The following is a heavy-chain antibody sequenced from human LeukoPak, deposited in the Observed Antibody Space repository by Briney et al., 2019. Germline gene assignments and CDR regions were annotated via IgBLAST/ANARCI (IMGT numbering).Heavy chain of an antibody. CDR3: ARVFSSGWYMGY. Sequence: GGSLRLSCAASGFTVSSNYMSWVRQAPGKGLEWASVIYSGGSTYYADSVKGQFTISRHNSKNTLYLQMNSLRAEDTAVYYCARVFSSGWYMGYWGQGTLVTVSS. CDR1: GFTVSSNY. D-gene: IGHD6-19*01. J-gene: IGHJ4*02. CDR2: IYSGGST. V-gene: IGHV3-53*04.